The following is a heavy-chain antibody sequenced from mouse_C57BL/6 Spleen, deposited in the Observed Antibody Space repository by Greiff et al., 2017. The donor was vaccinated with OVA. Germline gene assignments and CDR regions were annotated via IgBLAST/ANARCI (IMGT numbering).Heavy chain of an antibody. CDR3: AREAMDY. CDR1: GFTSSSYA. CDR2: ISDGGSYT. Sequence: EVHLVESGGGLVKPGGSLKLSCAASGFTSSSYAMSWVRQTPEKRLEWVATISDGGSYTYYPDNVKGRFTISRDNAKNNLYLQMSHLKSEDTAMYYCAREAMDYWGQGTSVTVSS. V-gene: IGHV5-4*01. J-gene: IGHJ4*01.